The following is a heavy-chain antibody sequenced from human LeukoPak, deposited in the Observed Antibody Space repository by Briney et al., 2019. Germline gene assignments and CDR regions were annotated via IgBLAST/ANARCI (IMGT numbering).Heavy chain of an antibody. CDR2: IIPIFGTA. D-gene: IGHD3-9*01. J-gene: IGHJ4*02. V-gene: IGHV1-69*01. Sequence: IIPIFGTANYAQKFQGRVTITADESTSTAYMELSSLRSEDTAVYYCARSYYDILAAFDYWGQGRLATVSS. CDR3: ARSYYDILAAFDY.